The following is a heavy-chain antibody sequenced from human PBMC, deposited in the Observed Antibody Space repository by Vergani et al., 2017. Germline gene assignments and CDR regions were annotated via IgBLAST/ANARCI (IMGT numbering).Heavy chain of an antibody. D-gene: IGHD6-13*01. CDR3: ARVLMIAAANDPLDY. J-gene: IGHJ4*02. Sequence: QVQLVQSGAEVKKPGSSVKVSCKASGGTFSSYAISWVRPAPGQGLEWMGRIIPILGIANYAQKFQGRVTSTAGKSTSTAYMELSSLRSEDTAVYYCARVLMIAAANDPLDYWGQGTLVTGSS. V-gene: IGHV1-69*04. CDR2: IIPILGIA. CDR1: GGTFSSYA.